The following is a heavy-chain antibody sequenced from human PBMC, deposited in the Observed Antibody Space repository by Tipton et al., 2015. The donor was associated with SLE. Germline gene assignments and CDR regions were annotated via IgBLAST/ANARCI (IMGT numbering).Heavy chain of an antibody. Sequence: TLSLTCVVSGYSISSGYYWGWLRQPPGKGLEWIGNIYHSGSTHYNPSLKSRVTISVDTSKNQFSLKLNSLTAADTAVYYCVRLELPATKADYWGPGTLVTVSS. D-gene: IGHD5-24*01. V-gene: IGHV4-38-2*01. J-gene: IGHJ4*02. CDR2: IYHSGST. CDR3: VRLELPATKADY. CDR1: GYSISSGYY.